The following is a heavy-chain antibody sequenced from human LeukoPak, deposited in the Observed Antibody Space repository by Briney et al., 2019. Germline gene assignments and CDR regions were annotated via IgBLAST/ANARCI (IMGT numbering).Heavy chain of an antibody. J-gene: IGHJ4*02. CDR1: GFTFSSYG. CDR3: ARGGATAIVFDY. CDR2: IWYDGSNK. V-gene: IGHV3-33*01. D-gene: IGHD5-18*01. Sequence: GGSLRLSCAASGFTFSSYGMHWVRQAPGKGLEWVAVIWYDGSNKYYADSVKGRFTISRDNSKNTLYLQMNSLRAEDTAVYYCARGGATAIVFDYWGQGTLVTVSS.